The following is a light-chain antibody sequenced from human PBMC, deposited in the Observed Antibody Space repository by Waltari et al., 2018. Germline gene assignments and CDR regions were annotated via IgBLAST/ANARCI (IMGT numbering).Light chain of an antibody. CDR1: QEISIF. CDR2: YAS. Sequence: DIQMTQSPSSLSASVGDRVSISCGESQEISIFLNWYQQKPGKAPKLLVSYASTLQRGVPARFSGTGSGTDFTLVISSLQPEDFATYFCQQSYTSLLTFGGGTRVDIK. V-gene: IGKV1-39*01. CDR3: QQSYTSLLT. J-gene: IGKJ4*01.